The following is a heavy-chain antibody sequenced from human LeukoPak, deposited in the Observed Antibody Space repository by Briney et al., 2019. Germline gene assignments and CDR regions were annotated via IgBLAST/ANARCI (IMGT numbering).Heavy chain of an antibody. Sequence: GGSLRLSCEASRFTFSSYAMSWVRQAPGKGLEWVSGISHSGGSTDYADSVKGRFTISRDNSKNTLDLQINSLRAEDTAVYYCAKGNRIEAAVYFDYWGQGTLVTLSS. D-gene: IGHD6-13*01. CDR1: RFTFSSYA. J-gene: IGHJ4*02. CDR3: AKGNRIEAAVYFDY. CDR2: ISHSGGST. V-gene: IGHV3-23*01.